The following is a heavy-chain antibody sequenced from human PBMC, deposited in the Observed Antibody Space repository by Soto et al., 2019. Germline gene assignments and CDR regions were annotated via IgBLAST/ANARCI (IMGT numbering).Heavy chain of an antibody. CDR2: INPNSGGT. J-gene: IGHJ6*02. CDR1: GYTFTGYY. Sequence: ASVKVSCKASGYTFTGYYMHWVRQAPGQGLEWMGWINPNSGGTNYAQKFQGRVTMTRDTSISTAYMELSRLRSDDTAVHYCARSRQLVVNYYYGMDVWGQGTTVTVSS. V-gene: IGHV1-2*02. CDR3: ARSRQLVVNYYYGMDV. D-gene: IGHD6-6*01.